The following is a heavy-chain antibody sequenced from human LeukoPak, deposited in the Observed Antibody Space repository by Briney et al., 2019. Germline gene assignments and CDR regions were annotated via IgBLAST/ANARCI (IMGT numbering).Heavy chain of an antibody. D-gene: IGHD5-18*01. J-gene: IGHJ4*02. CDR3: ARLMVDTASFDY. CDR2: IYYSGST. Sequence: SETLSLTYTVSGGSISSYYWSWIRQPPGKGLEWIGYIYYSGSTNYNPSLKSRVTISVDTSKNQFSLKLSSVTAADTAVYYCARLMVDTASFDYWGQGTLVTVSS. V-gene: IGHV4-59*08. CDR1: GGSISSYY.